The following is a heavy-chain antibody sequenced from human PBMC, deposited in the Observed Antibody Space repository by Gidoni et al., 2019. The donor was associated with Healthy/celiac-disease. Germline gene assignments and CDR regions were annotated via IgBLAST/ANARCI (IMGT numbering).Heavy chain of an antibody. D-gene: IGHD3-3*01. CDR3: ARGQRITIFGVVYYYGMDV. V-gene: IGHV3-21*01. CDR2: ISSSSSYI. Sequence: EVQLVESGGGLVKPGGSLRLSCAASGFTFSSYSMNWVRQAPGKGLEWVSSISSSSSYIYYADSVKGRFTISRDNAKNSLYLQMNSLRAEDTAVYYCARGQRITIFGVVYYYGMDVWGQGTTVTVSS. J-gene: IGHJ6*02. CDR1: GFTFSSYS.